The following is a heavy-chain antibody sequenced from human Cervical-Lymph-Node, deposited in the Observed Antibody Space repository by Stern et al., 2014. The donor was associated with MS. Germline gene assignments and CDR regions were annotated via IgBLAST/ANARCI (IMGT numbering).Heavy chain of an antibody. D-gene: IGHD6-19*01. CDR1: GFSFSNYG. J-gene: IGHJ4*02. V-gene: IGHV3-30*18. CDR2: MSYDGSNE. CDR3: AKEGAGSGWPLDY. Sequence: VQLVESGGGVVQPGRSLRLSCAASGFSFSNYGMHWVRQAPGTGLEWVALMSYDGSNENYADSVKGRFTITRDNSKNTLYLQMNSLRAEDTAVYFCAKEGAGSGWPLDYWGQGNLVTVSS.